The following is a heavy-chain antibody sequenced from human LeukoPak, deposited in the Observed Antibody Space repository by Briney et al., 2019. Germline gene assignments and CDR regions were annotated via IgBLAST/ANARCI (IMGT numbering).Heavy chain of an antibody. CDR2: ILYVGSNK. Sequence: PGGSLRLSCAASGFTFRNYAMHWVRQAAGKGLEWVAFILYVGSNKNYADSVKGRITISRNNSKNTLYLQMNSLRGEDTAVYYCAREYSSGWSDYYYYGLDVWGQGTTVTVSS. CDR1: GFTFRNYA. D-gene: IGHD6-19*01. J-gene: IGHJ6*02. V-gene: IGHV3-30-3*01. CDR3: AREYSSGWSDYYYYGLDV.